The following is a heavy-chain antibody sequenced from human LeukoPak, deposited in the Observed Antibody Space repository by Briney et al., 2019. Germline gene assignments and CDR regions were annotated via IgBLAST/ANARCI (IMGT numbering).Heavy chain of an antibody. D-gene: IGHD2-2*01. Sequence: GGSLRLSCAASGFTFSSYAMSWVRQAPGKGLEWVSAISGSGGSTYCADSVKGRFTISRDNSKNTLYLQMNSLRAEDTAVYYCAKDPADVYCSSTSCYLYYFDYWGQGTLVTVSS. CDR1: GFTFSSYA. J-gene: IGHJ4*02. V-gene: IGHV3-23*01. CDR2: ISGSGGST. CDR3: AKDPADVYCSSTSCYLYYFDY.